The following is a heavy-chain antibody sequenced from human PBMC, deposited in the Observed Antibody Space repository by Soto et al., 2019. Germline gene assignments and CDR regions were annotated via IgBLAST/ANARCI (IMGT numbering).Heavy chain of an antibody. Sequence: GASVKVSCKASGGTFSSYAISWVRQAPGQGLEWMGGIIPIFGTANYAQKFQGRVTITADESTSTAYMELSSLRSEDTAVYYCARIPYGDYTVDYWGQGTLVTVSS. J-gene: IGHJ4*02. CDR3: ARIPYGDYTVDY. V-gene: IGHV1-69*13. CDR2: IIPIFGTA. D-gene: IGHD4-17*01. CDR1: GGTFSSYA.